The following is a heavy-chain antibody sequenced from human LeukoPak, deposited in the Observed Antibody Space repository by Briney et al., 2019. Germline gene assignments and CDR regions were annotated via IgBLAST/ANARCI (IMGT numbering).Heavy chain of an antibody. D-gene: IGHD6-19*01. CDR2: INPSGGST. CDR3: AREPVAGKFDY. V-gene: IGHV1-46*01. CDR1: GYTFTSCY. J-gene: IGHJ4*02. Sequence: ASVKVSCKASGYTFTSCYMHWVRQAPGQGLEWMGIINPSGGSTSYAQKFQGRVTMTRDTSTSTVYMELSSLRSEDTAVYHCAREPVAGKFDYWGQGTLVTVSS.